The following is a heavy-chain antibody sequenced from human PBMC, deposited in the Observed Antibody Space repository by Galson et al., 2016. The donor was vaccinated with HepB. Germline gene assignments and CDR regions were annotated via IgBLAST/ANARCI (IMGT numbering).Heavy chain of an antibody. CDR2: VFYSGHT. CDR1: GDSIRGNHW. CDR3: GREDNGLGRLDY. Sequence: ETLSLTCSVSGDSIRGNHWWTWVRQAPGKGLEWIGQVFYSGHTNYSPSLQSRVTISVDTSKNQFALNLKSVTAGDTAVYFCGREDNGLGRLDYWGQGNLVTVYS. J-gene: IGHJ4*02. V-gene: IGHV4/OR15-8*01. D-gene: IGHD3-10*01.